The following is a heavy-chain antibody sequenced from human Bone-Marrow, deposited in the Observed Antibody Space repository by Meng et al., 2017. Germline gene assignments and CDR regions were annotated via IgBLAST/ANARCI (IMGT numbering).Heavy chain of an antibody. Sequence: ASVKVSCKASGYTFTSYGISWVRQAPGQGLEWMGWISAYNGNTNYAQKLQGRVTMTTDTSTSTAYMEPRSLRSDDTAVYYCARGIAAAGMGYFQHWGQGTLVTVSS. D-gene: IGHD6-13*01. CDR2: ISAYNGNT. V-gene: IGHV1-18*01. CDR1: GYTFTSYG. CDR3: ARGIAAAGMGYFQH. J-gene: IGHJ1*01.